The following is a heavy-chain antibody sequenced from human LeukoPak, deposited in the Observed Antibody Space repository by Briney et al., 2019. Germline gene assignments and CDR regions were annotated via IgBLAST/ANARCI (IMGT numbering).Heavy chain of an antibody. V-gene: IGHV3-49*03. J-gene: IGHJ4*02. Sequence: PGGSLRLSCTASGFTFGDYAMSWFRQAPGKGLEWVGFIRSKAYGGTTEYAASVKGRFTISRDDSQSIAYLQMNSLKTEDTAVYYCTRGVEYYYDSSGYYDYWGQGTLVTVSS. CDR2: IRSKAYGGTT. D-gene: IGHD3-22*01. CDR1: GFTFGDYA. CDR3: TRGVEYYYDSSGYYDY.